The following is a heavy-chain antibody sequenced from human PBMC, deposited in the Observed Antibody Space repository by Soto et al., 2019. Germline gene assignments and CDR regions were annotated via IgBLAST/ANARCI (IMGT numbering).Heavy chain of an antibody. D-gene: IGHD3-22*01. Sequence: ASVKVSCKASGYTFTSYGISWVRQAPGQGLEWMGWISAYNGNTNYAQKLQGRVTMTTDTSTSTAYMELRSLRSDDTAVYYCAREYYDSSGYSPTFDYWGQGTLVTVSS. J-gene: IGHJ4*02. CDR2: ISAYNGNT. CDR3: AREYYDSSGYSPTFDY. CDR1: GYTFTSYG. V-gene: IGHV1-18*01.